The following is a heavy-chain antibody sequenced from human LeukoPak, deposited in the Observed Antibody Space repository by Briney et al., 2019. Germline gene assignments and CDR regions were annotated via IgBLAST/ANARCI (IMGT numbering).Heavy chain of an antibody. D-gene: IGHD5-18*01. Sequence: SETLSLTCTVSGDSISSARNYWGWIRQSPGKGLEWLASIYSSGSTHSNPSLKSRVTISVDTSKNQFSLKLSSVTAADTAVYYCARDLRGYSSHFDYWGQGTLVTVSS. J-gene: IGHJ4*02. CDR3: ARDLRGYSSHFDY. V-gene: IGHV4-39*07. CDR2: IYSSGST. CDR1: GDSISSARNY.